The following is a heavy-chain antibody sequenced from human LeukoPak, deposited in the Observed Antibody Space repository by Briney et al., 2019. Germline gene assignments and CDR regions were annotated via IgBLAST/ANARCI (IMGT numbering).Heavy chain of an antibody. V-gene: IGHV3-74*01. Sequence: PGGSLRLSCAASGFTFSSYWMHWVRQAPGKGLVWVSRINTDGSSTSYADSVKGRFTISRDNAKNTLYLQMNNLRAEDTAVYYCASGQGSSSPYTIDYWSQGTLVTVSS. CDR1: GFTFSSYW. CDR3: ASGQGSSSPYTIDY. D-gene: IGHD6-13*01. J-gene: IGHJ4*02. CDR2: INTDGSST.